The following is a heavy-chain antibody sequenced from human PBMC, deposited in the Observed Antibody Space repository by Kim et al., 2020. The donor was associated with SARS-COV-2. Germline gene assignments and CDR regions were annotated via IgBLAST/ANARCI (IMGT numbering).Heavy chain of an antibody. V-gene: IGHV3-21*01. CDR1: GFTFSAYN. D-gene: IGHD1-1*01. Sequence: GGSLRLSCAASGFTFSAYNMNWVRQAPGKGLEWVSFVSRSGSYIYYAASIKGRFTVSRDNAKNSLYLHMNSLRAEDTAIYYCARDLYQNQATTEVAFDRWGQRTLVTVSA. J-gene: IGHJ3*01. CDR3: ARDLYQNQATTEVAFDR. CDR2: VSRSGSYI.